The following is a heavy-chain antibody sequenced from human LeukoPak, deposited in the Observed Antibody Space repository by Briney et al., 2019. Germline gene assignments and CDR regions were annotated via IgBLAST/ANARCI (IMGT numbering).Heavy chain of an antibody. CDR3: ASEWDSSGWYEGY. D-gene: IGHD6-19*01. CDR1: GGIFSSYT. V-gene: IGHV1-69*02. CDR2: IIPILGIA. Sequence: SVKVCCKASGGIFSSYTISSVRQAPGQGHEWMGRIIPILGIANYAQKFQRRVTITADKSTTTAYRELSSLRSEDTAVYYCASEWDSSGWYEGYWGQGTLVTVSS. J-gene: IGHJ4*02.